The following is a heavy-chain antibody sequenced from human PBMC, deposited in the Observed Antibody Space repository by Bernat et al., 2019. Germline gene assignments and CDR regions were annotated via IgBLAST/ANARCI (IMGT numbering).Heavy chain of an antibody. D-gene: IGHD5-18*01. CDR2: ISGSGGST. Sequence: EVQLLESGGGLVQPGGSLRLSCAASGFTFGSYAMSWVRQAPGKGLEWVSAISGSGGSTYYADSVKGRFTISRDNSKNTLYLQMNSLRAEDTAVYYCASPGYSYGYIDYYGMDVWGQGTTVTVSS. CDR1: GFTFGSYA. V-gene: IGHV3-23*01. J-gene: IGHJ6*02. CDR3: ASPGYSYGYIDYYGMDV.